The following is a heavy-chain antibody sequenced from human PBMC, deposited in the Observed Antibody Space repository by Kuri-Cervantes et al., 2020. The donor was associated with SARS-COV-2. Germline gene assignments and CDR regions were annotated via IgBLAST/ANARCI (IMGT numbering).Heavy chain of an antibody. CDR1: GYSISSGYY. CDR3: ARGVPGY. CDR2: IYYSGST. Sequence: SETLSLTCAVSGYSISSGYYWGWIRQPPGKGLEWIGYIYYSGSTNYNPSLKSRVTISVDTSKNQFSLKLSSVTAADTAVYYCARGVPGYWGQGSLVTVSS. J-gene: IGHJ4*02. V-gene: IGHV4-38-2*01. D-gene: IGHD6-6*01.